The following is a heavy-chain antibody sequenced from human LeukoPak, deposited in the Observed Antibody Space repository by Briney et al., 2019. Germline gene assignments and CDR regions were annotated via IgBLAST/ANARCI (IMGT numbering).Heavy chain of an antibody. D-gene: IGHD3-22*01. CDR1: GFIFTNYF. V-gene: IGHV3-7*01. Sequence: GGSLRLSCAASGFIFTNYFMSWVRQAPGKGLEWVASINHNGNVNYYVDSVKGRFTISRDNAKNTLFLQMNSLRAEDTAVYYCVRSGYYFDSSGYYMADYWGQGTLVTVSS. J-gene: IGHJ4*02. CDR2: INHNGNVN. CDR3: VRSGYYFDSSGYYMADY.